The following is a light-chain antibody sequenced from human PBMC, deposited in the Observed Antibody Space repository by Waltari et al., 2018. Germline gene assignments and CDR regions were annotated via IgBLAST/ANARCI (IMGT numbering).Light chain of an antibody. J-gene: IGKJ1*01. CDR3: QQRYSIPLT. CDR1: QSVSTY. V-gene: IGKV1-39*01. CDR2: AVS. Sequence: GDTVTITCRASQSVSTYLNWYQQKPGKAPNLLIYAVSFLQHGVLSRFGGSGSATDFALTIHCLQTEDFATYDCQQRYSIPLTCAQGTTV.